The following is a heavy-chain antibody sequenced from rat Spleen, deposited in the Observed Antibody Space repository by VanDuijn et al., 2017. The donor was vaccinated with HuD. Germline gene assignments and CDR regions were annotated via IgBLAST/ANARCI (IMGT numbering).Heavy chain of an antibody. CDR1: GFTFSNYD. D-gene: IGHD1-7*01. Sequence: EVQLVESGGGLVQPGRSLKLSCAASGFTFSNYDMAWVRQAPTKGLEWIASISTGGGNTYYRDSVKGRFTISRDNAKNTQYLQMDSLRSEDTATYYCARQPSYYGRDYFDYWGQGVMVTVSS. CDR3: ARQPSYYGRDYFDY. V-gene: IGHV5S13*01. CDR2: ISTGGGNT. J-gene: IGHJ2*01.